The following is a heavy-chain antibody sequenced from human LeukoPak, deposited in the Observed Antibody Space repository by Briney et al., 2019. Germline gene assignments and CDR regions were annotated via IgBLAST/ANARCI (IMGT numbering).Heavy chain of an antibody. CDR3: ARDGLGYGGPFDY. J-gene: IGHJ4*01. CDR2: IYSYGST. D-gene: IGHD3-10*01. Sequence: PSETLSLTCTVSGGSISSYYWSWIRQPPGKALEWIGYIYSYGSTNYNPSLKSRVTMSVDTSKNQFSLKLSSVAAADTAVYYCARDGLGYGGPFDYWGHGILVTVSS. CDR1: GGSISSYY. V-gene: IGHV4-59*01.